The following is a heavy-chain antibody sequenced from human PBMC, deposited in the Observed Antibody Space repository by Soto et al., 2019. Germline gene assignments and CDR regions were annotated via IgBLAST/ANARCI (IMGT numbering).Heavy chain of an antibody. V-gene: IGHV3-48*03. D-gene: IGHD3-22*01. J-gene: IGHJ5*02. Sequence: GGSLRLSCVASGFTFSSFEMNWVRQAPGKGLEWISYISSGGKTTYYADSVRGRFTISRDNAKNSLYLQMSSLRAEDAAVYYCARNYIIYYDGSRAHYSWGRGTLVTVSS. CDR3: ARNYIIYYDGSRAHYS. CDR1: GFTFSSFE. CDR2: ISSGGKTT.